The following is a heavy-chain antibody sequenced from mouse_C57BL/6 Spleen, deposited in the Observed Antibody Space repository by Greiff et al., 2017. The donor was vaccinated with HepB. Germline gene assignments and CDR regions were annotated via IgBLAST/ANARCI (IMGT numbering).Heavy chain of an antibody. V-gene: IGHV5-4*01. Sequence: DVQLQESGGGLVKPGGSLKLSCAASGFTFSSYAMSWVRQTPEKRLEWVATISDGGSYTYYPDNVKGRFTISRDNAKNNLYLQMSHLKSEDTAMYYCARDRDSSGYGGFAYWGQGTLVTVSA. CDR3: ARDRDSSGYGGFAY. D-gene: IGHD3-2*02. CDR2: ISDGGSYT. J-gene: IGHJ3*01. CDR1: GFTFSSYA.